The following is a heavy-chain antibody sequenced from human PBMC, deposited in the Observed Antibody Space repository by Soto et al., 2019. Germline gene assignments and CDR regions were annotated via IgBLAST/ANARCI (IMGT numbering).Heavy chain of an antibody. CDR2: IWYDGSNK. Sequence: PGGTLRLSCAASGFTFSSYGMHWVRQAPGTGLEWVAVIWYDGSNKYYADSVKGRFTISRDNSKNTLYLQMNSLRADDTAVYYCARDNCSSTSCYDNWFDPWGQGTLVTVSS. D-gene: IGHD2-2*01. J-gene: IGHJ5*02. V-gene: IGHV3-33*01. CDR1: GFTFSSYG. CDR3: ARDNCSSTSCYDNWFDP.